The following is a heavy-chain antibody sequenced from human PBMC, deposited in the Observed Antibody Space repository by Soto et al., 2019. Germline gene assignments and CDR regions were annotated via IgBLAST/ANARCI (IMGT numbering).Heavy chain of an antibody. CDR3: ARVGGPELGRGYSYGLIPRYYYYYGMDV. CDR1: GYSFTSYW. D-gene: IGHD5-18*01. Sequence: GESLKISCKGSGYSFTSYWIGWVRQMPGKGLGGMGVIYPGDSDTRYSPSFQGQVTISADKSISTAYLQWSSLKASDTAMYYCARVGGPELGRGYSYGLIPRYYYYYGMDVWGQGTTVTVSS. J-gene: IGHJ6*02. V-gene: IGHV5-51*01. CDR2: IYPGDSDT.